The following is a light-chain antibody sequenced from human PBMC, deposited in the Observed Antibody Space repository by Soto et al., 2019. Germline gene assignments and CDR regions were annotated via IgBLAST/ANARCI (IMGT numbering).Light chain of an antibody. CDR1: SSDVGGYNY. Sequence: QSALTQSASMSGSPGQSITISCTGTSSDVGGYNYVSWYQQHPGKAPKLIIYEVNNRPSGVSNRFSGSKSGNTASLTISGLQAEDEADYYCSSYTTSNTLVFGGGTKLTVL. CDR3: SSYTTSNTLV. CDR2: EVN. J-gene: IGLJ3*02. V-gene: IGLV2-14*01.